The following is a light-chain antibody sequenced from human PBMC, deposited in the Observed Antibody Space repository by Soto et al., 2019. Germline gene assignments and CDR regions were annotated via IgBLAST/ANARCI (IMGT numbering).Light chain of an antibody. CDR1: QRFINW. J-gene: IGKJ1*01. CDR2: KAS. Sequence: DIQMTQSLPTRSASVGDKVTIPCRASQRFINWLAWYQKKQGKAPKFLIFKASPLESGVPSRFSGSISGTAFPLTISRLQHDDFATYYCQQYNSYSCTFGEGTKVEVK. CDR3: QQYNSYSCT. V-gene: IGKV1-5*03.